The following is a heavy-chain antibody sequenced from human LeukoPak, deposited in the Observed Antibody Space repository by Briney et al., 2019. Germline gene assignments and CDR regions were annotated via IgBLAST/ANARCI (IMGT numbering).Heavy chain of an antibody. J-gene: IGHJ3*02. CDR2: INPSGGST. CDR3: ARDGIYYYDSSGCDI. CDR1: GYTFTSYY. Sequence: ASVKVSCKASGYTFTSYYMHWVRQAPGQGLEWMGIINPSGGSTSYAQKFQGRVTMTRDTSTSTVYMELSSLRSEDTAVYCCARDGIYYYDSSGCDIWGQGTMVTVSS. D-gene: IGHD3-22*01. V-gene: IGHV1-46*01.